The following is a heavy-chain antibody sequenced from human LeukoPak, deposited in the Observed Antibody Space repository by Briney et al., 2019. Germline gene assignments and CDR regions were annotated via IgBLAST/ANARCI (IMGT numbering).Heavy chain of an antibody. CDR2: IYYSGST. CDR3: ARDPQYSSSSDAFDI. CDR1: GGSVISGSYY. Sequence: SETLSLTCTVYGGSVISGSYYWSWIRQPPGKGLEWIGYIYYSGSTNYNPSLMSRVTISVDTSKNQFSLKMSSVAAADTAVYFCARDPQYSSSSDAFDIWGQGTMVTVSS. D-gene: IGHD6-13*01. V-gene: IGHV4-61*01. J-gene: IGHJ3*02.